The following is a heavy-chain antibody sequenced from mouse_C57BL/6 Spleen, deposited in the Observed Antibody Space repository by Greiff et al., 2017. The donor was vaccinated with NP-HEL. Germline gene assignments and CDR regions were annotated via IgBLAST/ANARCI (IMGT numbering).Heavy chain of an antibody. D-gene: IGHD4-1*01. CDR1: GYTFTDYY. CDR2: INPNNGGT. J-gene: IGHJ2*01. V-gene: IGHV1-26*01. CDR3: ARSLLSGEIYFDY. Sequence: EVQLQQSGPELVKPGASVKISCKASGYTFTDYYMNWVKQSHGKSLEWIGDINPNNGGTSYNQKFKGKATLTVDKSSSTAYMELRSLTSEDSAVYYCARSLLSGEIYFDYWGQGTTLTVSS.